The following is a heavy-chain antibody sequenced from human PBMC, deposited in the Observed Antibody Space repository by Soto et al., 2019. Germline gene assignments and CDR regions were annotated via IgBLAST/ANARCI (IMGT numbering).Heavy chain of an antibody. Sequence: QVQLVQSGAEVKKPGASVKVSCKASGYTFTSYGISWVRQAPGQGPEWMGRISTYNGNTNYVQKLQGTVPMTTDTSTNTAYMELRSLRYDDTAVYYCARDPGYSTTWHQAFDIWGQGTMVTVSS. D-gene: IGHD6-13*01. J-gene: IGHJ3*02. CDR3: ARDPGYSTTWHQAFDI. CDR1: GYTFTSYG. CDR2: ISTYNGNT. V-gene: IGHV1-18*01.